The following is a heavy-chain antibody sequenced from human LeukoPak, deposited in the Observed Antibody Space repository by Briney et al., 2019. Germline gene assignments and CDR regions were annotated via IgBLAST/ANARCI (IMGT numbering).Heavy chain of an antibody. J-gene: IGHJ4*02. V-gene: IGHV3-30*18. Sequence: GRSLRLSCAASGFTFSTFGMHWVRQAPGKGLEWVAVISYDGSNKYYADSVKGRFTISRDNSKNTLYLQMNSLRAEDTAVFYCVKDESRYRSSNSCYPFDYWGQGTLVTVSS. CDR3: VKDESRYRSSNSCYPFDY. CDR1: GFTFSTFG. CDR2: ISYDGSNK. D-gene: IGHD2-2*01.